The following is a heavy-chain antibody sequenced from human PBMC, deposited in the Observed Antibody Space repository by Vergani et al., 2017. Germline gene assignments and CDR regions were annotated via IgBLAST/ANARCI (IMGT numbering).Heavy chain of an antibody. J-gene: IGHJ6*03. V-gene: IGHV1-2*02. CDR3: ARGFLDIVVVSHYYYMDV. D-gene: IGHD2-15*01. CDR1: GYTFTGYY. CDR2: INPNSGGT. Sequence: QVQLVQSGAEVKKPGASVKVSCKASGYTFTGYYMHWVRQAPGQGLEWMGWINPNSGGTNYAQKFQGRVTITADESTSTAYMELSSLRSEDTAVYYCARGFLDIVVVSHYYYMDVWGKGTTVTVSS.